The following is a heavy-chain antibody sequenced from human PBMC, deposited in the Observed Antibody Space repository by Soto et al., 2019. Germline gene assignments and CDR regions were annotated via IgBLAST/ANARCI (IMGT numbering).Heavy chain of an antibody. J-gene: IGHJ1*01. CDR1: GFTFRNNV. V-gene: IGHV3-23*01. D-gene: IGHD6-13*01. CDR3: AKNGLDNPKSATDR. Sequence: PGGSLRLSCAASGFTFRNNVLSWVRQSPGKGLDWVSGITVSGRDTYYADSVKGRFTISRDNSKNMVFLQMNSLRAEDTALYYCAKNGLDNPKSATDRWGPGTVVTV. CDR2: ITVSGRDT.